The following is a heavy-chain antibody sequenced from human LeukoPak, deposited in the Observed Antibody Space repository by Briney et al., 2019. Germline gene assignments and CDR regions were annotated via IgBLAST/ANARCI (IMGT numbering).Heavy chain of an antibody. D-gene: IGHD6-19*01. CDR2: IKQDGSEK. CDR3: AVVAGTNAFDI. Sequence: GGSLRLSCAASGFTFSSYWMSWVRQAPGKGLEWVANIKQDGSEKYYVDSVKGRFTISRDNAKNSLYLQMNSLRAEDTAVYYCAVVAGTNAFDIWGQGTMVTVSS. V-gene: IGHV3-7*03. CDR1: GFTFSSYW. J-gene: IGHJ3*02.